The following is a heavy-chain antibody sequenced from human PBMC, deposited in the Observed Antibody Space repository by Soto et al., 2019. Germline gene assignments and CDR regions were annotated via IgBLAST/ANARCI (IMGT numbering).Heavy chain of an antibody. D-gene: IGHD6-13*01. CDR3: VKGSRSSRPYYFDY. V-gene: IGHV3-23*01. J-gene: IGHJ4*02. CDR1: GFPFKSYV. CDR2: ISGGSDGS. Sequence: GGSLRLSCVASGFPFKSYVMSWVRQAPGKGLEWVSAISGGSDGSYHADSVKGRFTISRDNTKNTLYLQMDSLRAEGTAVYYCVKGSRSSRPYYFDYWGQGTPVTVSS.